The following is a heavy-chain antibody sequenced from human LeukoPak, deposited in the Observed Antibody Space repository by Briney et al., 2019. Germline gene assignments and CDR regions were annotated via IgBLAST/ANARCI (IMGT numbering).Heavy chain of an antibody. CDR2: IIPIFGTA. CDR3: AREGYCSSTSCQWGY. CDR1: RYTFTGYY. V-gene: IGHV1-69*13. D-gene: IGHD2-2*01. J-gene: IGHJ4*02. Sequence: ASGTVSCKASRYTFTGYYMRWVRQAPGQGLEWMGWIIPIFGTANYAQKFQGRVTITADESTSTAYMELSSLRSEDTAVYYCAREGYCSSTSCQWGYWGQGTLVTVSS.